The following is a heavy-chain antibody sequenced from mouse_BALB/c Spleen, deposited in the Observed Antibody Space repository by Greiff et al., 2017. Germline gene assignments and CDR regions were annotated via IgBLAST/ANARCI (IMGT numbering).Heavy chain of an antibody. CDR3: ARVGENGLAWFAY. V-gene: IGHV1-66*01. CDR2: IFPGSGNT. Sequence: QVQLQQSGPELVKPGASVKISCKASGYSFTSYYIHWVKQRPGQGLEWIGWIFPGSGNTKYNEKFKGKATLTADTSSSTAYMQLSSLTSEDSAVYFCARVGENGLAWFAYWGQGTLVTVSA. CDR1: GYSFTSYY. D-gene: IGHD1-1*02. J-gene: IGHJ3*01.